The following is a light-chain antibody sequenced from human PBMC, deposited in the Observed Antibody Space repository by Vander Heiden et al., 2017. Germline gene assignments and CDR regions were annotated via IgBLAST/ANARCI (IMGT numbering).Light chain of an antibody. CDR1: QDISNY. V-gene: IGKV1-33*01. Sequence: DIQMTQSPSSLSASVGDRVTITCQASQDISNYLNWYQQKPGKAPKLLIYDASNLETGVPSRFSGSGSGTDFTFTIRSLQPEDFATYYCQQDDNLPLTFGGGTKVEIK. J-gene: IGKJ4*01. CDR3: QQDDNLPLT. CDR2: DAS.